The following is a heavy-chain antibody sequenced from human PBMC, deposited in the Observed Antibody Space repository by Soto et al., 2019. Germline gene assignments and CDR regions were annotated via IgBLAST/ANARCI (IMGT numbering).Heavy chain of an antibody. CDR2: IFPDDSET. J-gene: IGHJ6*02. CDR1: GYSFTSYW. Sequence: PGESLKISCKGSGYSFTSYWIGWVRQMPGKGLEWMGIIFPDDSETRYSPSFRGQVTMSADKSITTAYLQWSSLKASDTAIYYCARPLRFLADYYGMEVCGQGTTVTV. CDR3: ARPLRFLADYYGMEV. V-gene: IGHV5-51*01. D-gene: IGHD3-3*01.